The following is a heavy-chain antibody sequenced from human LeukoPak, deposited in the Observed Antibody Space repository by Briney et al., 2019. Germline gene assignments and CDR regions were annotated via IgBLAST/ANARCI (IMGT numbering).Heavy chain of an antibody. Sequence: GGSLRLSCAASGFTFSSYWMHWVRQVPGKGLVWVSRINSDGSSTNYADSVKGRFTISRDDANNTLYLQMNSLRAEDTAVYYCARGGRYYDSSRSCDYWGQGTLATVSS. CDR2: INSDGSST. D-gene: IGHD3-22*01. CDR3: ARGGRYYDSSRSCDY. CDR1: GFTFSSYW. J-gene: IGHJ4*02. V-gene: IGHV3-74*01.